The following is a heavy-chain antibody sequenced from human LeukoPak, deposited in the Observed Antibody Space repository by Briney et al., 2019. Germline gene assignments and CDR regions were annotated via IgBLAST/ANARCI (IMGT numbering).Heavy chain of an antibody. Sequence: GESLKISCKGSGYRFTNYWIGWVRQMPGKGLEWMGIIYPGDSDTTYSPSFQGQVTISVDKSISTAYLQWTSLKASDTAMYFCARAPDYTIHGGFFDFWGQGTLVTVSS. V-gene: IGHV5-51*01. CDR1: GYRFTNYW. D-gene: IGHD4-11*01. CDR3: ARAPDYTIHGGFFDF. J-gene: IGHJ4*02. CDR2: IYPGDSDT.